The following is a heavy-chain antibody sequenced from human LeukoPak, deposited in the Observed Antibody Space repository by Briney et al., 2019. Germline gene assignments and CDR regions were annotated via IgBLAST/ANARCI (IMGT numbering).Heavy chain of an antibody. V-gene: IGHV1-18*01. Sequence: ASVKVSCKASGYTFTSYGISWVRQAPGQGLEWMGWISAYNGNTNYAQKLLGRVTMTTDTSTSTAYMELRSLRSDDTAVYYCARDRGYSSSGGWFDPWGQGTLVTVSS. CDR2: ISAYNGNT. CDR1: GYTFTSYG. D-gene: IGHD6-6*01. CDR3: ARDRGYSSSGGWFDP. J-gene: IGHJ5*02.